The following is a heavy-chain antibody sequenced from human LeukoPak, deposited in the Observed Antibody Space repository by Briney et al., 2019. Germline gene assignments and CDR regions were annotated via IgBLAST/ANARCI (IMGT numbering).Heavy chain of an antibody. Sequence: SETLSLTCTVSGGSISSYYWSWIRQPPGKGLEWIGYIYDSGSINYNPSLKSRVTISVDTSKNQFSLKLSSVTAADTAVYYCACLTTADAFGIWGQGTMVTVSS. CDR1: GGSISSYY. J-gene: IGHJ3*02. D-gene: IGHD3-22*01. CDR2: IYDSGSI. V-gene: IGHV4-59*01. CDR3: ACLTTADAFGI.